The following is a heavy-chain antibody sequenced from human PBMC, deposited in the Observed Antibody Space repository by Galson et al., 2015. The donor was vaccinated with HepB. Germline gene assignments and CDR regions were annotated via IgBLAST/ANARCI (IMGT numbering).Heavy chain of an antibody. CDR2: MSYDGRHE. J-gene: IGHJ4*02. Sequence: SLRLSCAASEFTFLNYAIHWVRQAPGKGLEWVAVMSYDGRHEYYTDSVKGRLSISRDSSKNTLYLQMNKLRSEDTAVYFCARGTWADFWGGTPLSYWGQGSLVTVSS. CDR3: ARGTWADFWGGTPLSY. CDR1: EFTFLNYA. V-gene: IGHV3-30*04. D-gene: IGHD3-3*01.